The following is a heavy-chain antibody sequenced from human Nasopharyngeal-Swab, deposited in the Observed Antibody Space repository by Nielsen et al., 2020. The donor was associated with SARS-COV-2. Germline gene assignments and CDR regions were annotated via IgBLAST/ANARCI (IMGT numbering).Heavy chain of an antibody. V-gene: IGHV3-74*01. Sequence: GESLKISCAASGFTFNQWWMHWVRQAPGKGLVWVSFINSDGGSTDYADSVKGRFTISRDNAKNTLYLQLNSLRAEDTAVYYCARDKDWNGLDSWGQGTLVTVSS. J-gene: IGHJ4*02. CDR3: ARDKDWNGLDS. CDR1: GFTFNQWW. CDR2: INSDGGST. D-gene: IGHD1-1*01.